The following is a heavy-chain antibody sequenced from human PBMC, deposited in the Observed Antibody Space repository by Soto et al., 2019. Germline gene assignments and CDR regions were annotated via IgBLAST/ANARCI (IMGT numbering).Heavy chain of an antibody. D-gene: IGHD6-13*01. CDR2: ISSNSAYI. Sequence: GGSLRLSCAASGFTFRSFTMNWVRQAPGKGLEWVSTISSNSAYIYYTDALRGRFTISRDNAKNSLHLQMNSLRAEDTAVYYCTRDTSRDSSARGWFDPWGPGTLVTVSS. J-gene: IGHJ5*02. CDR1: GFTFRSFT. CDR3: TRDTSRDSSARGWFDP. V-gene: IGHV3-21*01.